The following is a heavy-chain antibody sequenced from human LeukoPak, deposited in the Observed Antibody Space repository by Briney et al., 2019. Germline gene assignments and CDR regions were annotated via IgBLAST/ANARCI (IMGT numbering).Heavy chain of an antibody. CDR1: GFTFSRYW. J-gene: IGHJ3*01. V-gene: IGHV3-74*01. Sequence: GGSLRPSCAASGFTFSRYWMHWVRQAPRKGLLWVSRINSDGSRTYYADSVNGRFTTSRDNAKNAMHLQMDSLTAEDTAVYYCVLDLFSSFAFDVWGQGTMVTVSS. CDR3: VLDLFSSFAFDV. D-gene: IGHD3/OR15-3a*01. CDR2: INSDGSRT.